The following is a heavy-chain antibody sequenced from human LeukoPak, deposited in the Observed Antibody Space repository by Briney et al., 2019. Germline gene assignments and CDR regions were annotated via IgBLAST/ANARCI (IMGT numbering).Heavy chain of an antibody. Sequence: PSETLSLTCTVSGGSIGSSSFYWGWIRQPPGQSLEWIETINYSGDTYYNPSLKSRVTISVDSSRNQFSLKLSSVTAADTAVYYCVRLQAVTGNFDYWGQGALVTVSS. CDR3: VRLQAVTGNFDY. J-gene: IGHJ4*02. D-gene: IGHD1-20*01. CDR1: GGSIGSSSFY. CDR2: INYSGDT. V-gene: IGHV4-39*07.